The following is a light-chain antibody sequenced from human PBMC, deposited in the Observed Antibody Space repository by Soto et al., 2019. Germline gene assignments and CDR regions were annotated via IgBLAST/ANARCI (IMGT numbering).Light chain of an antibody. CDR2: AAS. Sequence: IQLNQSPSSLSASVGDRVTITCRARHGISSYLAWYQQKPGKAPKFLIYAASTLQRGVPSRFSGSGSGTDFTLTSSSLQPEDFATYFCQQLNSYPPTFGQGTELEIK. V-gene: IGKV1-9*01. CDR1: HGISSY. J-gene: IGKJ2*01. CDR3: QQLNSYPPT.